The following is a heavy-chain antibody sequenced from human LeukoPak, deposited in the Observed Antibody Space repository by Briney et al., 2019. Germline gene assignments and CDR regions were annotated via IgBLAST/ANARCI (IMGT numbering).Heavy chain of an antibody. V-gene: IGHV4-39*07. D-gene: IGHD3-10*01. CDR2: IYYSGST. Sequence: SETLSLTCTVSGGSISSSSYYWGWIRQPPGKGLEWIGSIYYSGSTYYNPSLKSRVTISVDTSKNQFSLKLSSVTAADTAVYYCARDSGAYYYGSGDFDYWGQGTLVTVSS. CDR3: ARDSGAYYYGSGDFDY. CDR1: GGSISSSSYY. J-gene: IGHJ4*02.